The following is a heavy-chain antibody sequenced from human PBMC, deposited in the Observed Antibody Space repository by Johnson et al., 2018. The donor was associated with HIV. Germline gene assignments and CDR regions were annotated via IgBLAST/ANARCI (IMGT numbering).Heavy chain of an antibody. CDR2: ISYDGSNK. D-gene: IGHD1-14*01. V-gene: IGHV3-30*04. CDR3: ARDQGGNHNAFDI. Sequence: QVQLVEPGGGVVQPGRSLRLSCAASGFTFSSYAMHWVRQAPGKGLEWVAVISYDGSNKYYADSVTGRFTISRDNSNNTLYLQMNSLRAKDTAVYYCARDQGGNHNAFDIWGQGTMVTVSS. CDR1: GFTFSSYA. J-gene: IGHJ3*02.